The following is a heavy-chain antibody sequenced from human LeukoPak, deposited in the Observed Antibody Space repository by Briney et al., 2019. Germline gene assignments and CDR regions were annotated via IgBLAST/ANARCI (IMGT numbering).Heavy chain of an antibody. CDR1: GYTFTVYY. CDR3: VRGRTSDQSGNGHYVFRDDY. D-gene: IGHD4-17*01. Sequence: ASVKVSCTASGYTFTVYYMHWVRQAPGQGLEWTGWINPNTADTNYAQQFQGRVTMTRDTSISTVYMELSSLRSDDTAVYYCVRGRTSDQSGNGHYVFRDDYWGQGTLVTVSS. J-gene: IGHJ4*02. V-gene: IGHV1-2*02. CDR2: INPNTADT.